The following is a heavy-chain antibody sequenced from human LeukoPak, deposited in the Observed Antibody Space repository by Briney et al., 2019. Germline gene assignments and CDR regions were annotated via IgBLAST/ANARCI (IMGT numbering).Heavy chain of an antibody. CDR3: AKMFMEDSERGDY. V-gene: IGHV3-30*18. J-gene: IGHJ4*02. D-gene: IGHD6-6*01. CDR2: ISYDGSNK. Sequence: GGSLRLSCAASGFTFSSYGMPWVRQAPGKGLEWVAVISYDGSNKYYADSVKGRFTISRDNSKNTLYLQMNSLRAEDTAVYYCAKMFMEDSERGDYWGQGTLVTVSS. CDR1: GFTFSSYG.